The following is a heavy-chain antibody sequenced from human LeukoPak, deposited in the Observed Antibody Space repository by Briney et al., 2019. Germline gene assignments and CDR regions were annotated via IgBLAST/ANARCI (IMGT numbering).Heavy chain of an antibody. Sequence: ASVTVSCRTSGYTFSGYYMHWVRQAPGQGLEWMGWINPNSGGTNYAQKFQGRVTMTRDTSLSTAYMELSRLRSDDTAVYYCARAPQQQLVLFEYYFDYWGQGTLVTVSS. J-gene: IGHJ4*02. V-gene: IGHV1-2*02. CDR1: GYTFSGYY. CDR2: INPNSGGT. CDR3: ARAPQQQLVLFEYYFDY. D-gene: IGHD6-13*01.